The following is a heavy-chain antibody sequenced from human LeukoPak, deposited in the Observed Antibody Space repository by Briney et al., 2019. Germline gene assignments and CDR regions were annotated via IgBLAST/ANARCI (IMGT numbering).Heavy chain of an antibody. D-gene: IGHD3-10*01. J-gene: IGHJ6*02. CDR1: GGTFSSYG. Sequence: ASVKVSCKASGGTFSSYGISWVRRAPGHGLEWMGGIIPIFGTPNYAQKFQGRITITADESTSTAYMELSSLRSDDTAVYYCARGSGTITMVRGVLYGMDVWGQGTTVTVSS. CDR3: ARGSGTITMVRGVLYGMDV. CDR2: IIPIFGTP. V-gene: IGHV1-69*13.